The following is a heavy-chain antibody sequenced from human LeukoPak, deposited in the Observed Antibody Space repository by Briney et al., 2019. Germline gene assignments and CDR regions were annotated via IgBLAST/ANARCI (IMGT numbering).Heavy chain of an antibody. CDR1: ELTFSNYA. D-gene: IGHD3-9*01. V-gene: IGHV3-23*01. Sequence: GGSLRLSCVAFELTFSNYAMSWVRQAPGKGLEWVSAISASGDSTYYADSVKGRFTISRDNSKNTLYLQMNSLRAEDTALYYCAKEAHYPHMGTYLVTIDSWGQGTLVTVSS. CDR2: ISASGDST. CDR3: AKEAHYPHMGTYLVTIDS. J-gene: IGHJ4*02.